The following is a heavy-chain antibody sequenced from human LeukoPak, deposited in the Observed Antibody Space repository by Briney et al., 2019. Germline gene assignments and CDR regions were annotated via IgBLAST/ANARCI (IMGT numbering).Heavy chain of an antibody. J-gene: IGHJ4*02. CDR3: ARDPRYNWNYGLFDY. Sequence: ASVKVSCKASGGIFSSNAISWVRQAPGQGLEWMGIINPSGGSTSYAQKFQGRVTMTRDTSTSTVYMELSSLRSEDTAVYYCARDPRYNWNYGLFDYWGQGTLVTVSS. V-gene: IGHV1-46*01. D-gene: IGHD1-7*01. CDR2: INPSGGST. CDR1: GGIFSSNA.